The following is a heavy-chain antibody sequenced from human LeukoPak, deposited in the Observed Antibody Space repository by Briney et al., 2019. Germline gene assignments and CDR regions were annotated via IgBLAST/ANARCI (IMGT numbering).Heavy chain of an antibody. V-gene: IGHV1-2*02. CDR2: INPNSGAT. D-gene: IGHD3/OR15-3a*01. Sequence: ASVKVSCKASGYTFTGYYIHWVRQAPGQGLEWMGWINPNSGATNYAQNFQGRITLTRDTSITIAYMELSSLRSEDTAVYYCASSSPALEYQSDWLLSGFYYYYGMDVWGQGTTVTVSS. J-gene: IGHJ6*02. CDR3: ASSSPALEYQSDWLLSGFYYYYGMDV. CDR1: GYTFTGYY.